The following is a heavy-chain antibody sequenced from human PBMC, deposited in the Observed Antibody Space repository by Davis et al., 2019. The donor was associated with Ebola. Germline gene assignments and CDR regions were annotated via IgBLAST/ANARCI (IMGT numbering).Heavy chain of an antibody. Sequence: MPSETLSLTCTVSGGSISSSSYYWGWIRQPPGKGLEWIGSIYYSGSTYYNPSLKSRVTISVDTSKNQFSLKLSSVTAADTAVYYRAVPAADVGMDVWGQGTTVTVSS. CDR2: IYYSGST. D-gene: IGHD2-2*01. CDR3: AVPAADVGMDV. V-gene: IGHV4-39*01. J-gene: IGHJ6*02. CDR1: GGSISSSSYY.